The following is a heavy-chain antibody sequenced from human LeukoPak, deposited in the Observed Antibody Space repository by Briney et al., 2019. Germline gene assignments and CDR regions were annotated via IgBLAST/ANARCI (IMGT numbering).Heavy chain of an antibody. CDR2: IIPIFGTA. CDR1: GGTFSSYA. CDR3: ASGYCSGGSCYSRIYYYYGMDV. J-gene: IGHJ6*02. D-gene: IGHD2-15*01. V-gene: IGHV1-69*13. Sequence: SVKVSCKASGGTFSSYAISWVRQAPGQGLEWMGGIIPIFGTANYAQKFQGRVTITADESTSTAYMELSSLRSEDTAVYYCASGYCSGGSCYSRIYYYYGMDVWGQGTTVTVSS.